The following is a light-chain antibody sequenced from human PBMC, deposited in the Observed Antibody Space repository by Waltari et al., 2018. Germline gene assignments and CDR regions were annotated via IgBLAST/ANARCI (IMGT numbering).Light chain of an antibody. CDR1: QSVSYSSNNRDY. J-gene: IGKJ3*01. CDR2: WAS. V-gene: IGKV4-1*01. CDR3: QQYYSNFFT. Sequence: DIVLTQSPDSLAVSLGERATINCKSSQSVSYSSNNRDYLAWYQQKPGQTTKLLIYWASTRESGVPDRFSGSGSGTDFTLTISSLQAEDVAVYYCQQYYSNFFTFGPGTKVDIK.